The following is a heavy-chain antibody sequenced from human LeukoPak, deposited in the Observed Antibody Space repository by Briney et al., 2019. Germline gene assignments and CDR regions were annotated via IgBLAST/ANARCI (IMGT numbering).Heavy chain of an antibody. CDR2: IYYSGST. CDR3: ARGDIVVVPADY. J-gene: IGHJ4*02. Sequence: SETLSLTCTVSGGSISSSSYYWGWIRQPPGKGLEWIGSIYYSGSTYYNPSLKSRVTISVDTSKNQFSLKLSSVTAADTAVYCCARGDIVVVPADYWGQGTLVTVSS. V-gene: IGHV4-39*01. CDR1: GGSISSSSYY. D-gene: IGHD2-2*01.